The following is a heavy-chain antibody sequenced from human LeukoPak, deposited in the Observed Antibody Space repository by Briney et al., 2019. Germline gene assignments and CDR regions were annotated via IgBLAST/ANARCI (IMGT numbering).Heavy chain of an antibody. CDR1: GFTFSSYW. V-gene: IGHV3-7*04. CDR3: ARSRVGGLEYYGMDV. D-gene: IGHD3-16*01. Sequence: PGGSLRLSCAASGFTFSSYWMSWVRQAPGKGLEWVANIKQDGSEKYYVDSVKGRFTISRDNAKNSLYLQMNSLRAEDTAVYYCARSRVGGLEYYGMDVWGQGTTVTVSS. J-gene: IGHJ6*02. CDR2: IKQDGSEK.